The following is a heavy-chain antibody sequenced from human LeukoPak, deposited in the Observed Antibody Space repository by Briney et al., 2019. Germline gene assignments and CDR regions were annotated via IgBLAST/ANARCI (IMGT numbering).Heavy chain of an antibody. Sequence: ASVKVSCKVSGYTLTELSMHWVRQAPGKGLEWMGGFDPEDGETIYAQEFQGRVTMTEDTSTDTAYMELSSLRSEDTAVYYCASLGRMHQLLYAFDIWGQGTMVTVSS. CDR3: ASLGRMHQLLYAFDI. CDR1: GYTLTELS. CDR2: FDPEDGET. J-gene: IGHJ3*02. D-gene: IGHD2-2*01. V-gene: IGHV1-24*01.